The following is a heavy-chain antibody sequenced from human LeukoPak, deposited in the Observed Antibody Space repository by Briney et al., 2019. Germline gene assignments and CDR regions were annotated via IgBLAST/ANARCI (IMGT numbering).Heavy chain of an antibody. D-gene: IGHD3-10*01. V-gene: IGHV2-5*02. Sequence: SGPTLVKPTQTLTLTCTFSGFSLSTSGVGVGWIRQPPGKALEWLALISWDDDNRYSPSLKSRLTSTKDTSKNQVVLTMTNMDPVDTATYYCAHTQTMVPFDYWGQGTLVTVSS. CDR1: GFSLSTSGVG. CDR3: AHTQTMVPFDY. J-gene: IGHJ4*02. CDR2: ISWDDDN.